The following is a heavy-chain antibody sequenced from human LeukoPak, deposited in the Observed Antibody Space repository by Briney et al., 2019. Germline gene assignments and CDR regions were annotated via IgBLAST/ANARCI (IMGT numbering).Heavy chain of an antibody. CDR3: GSTVPGLLLGAYFQH. Sequence: NLGESLKISCKGSGYIFTSYWIGWVRQMPGKGLEWMGIIYPGDSDTRYSPSFQGPVTISADKSISTAYLQWSSLKASDTAMYYCGSTVPGLLLGAYFQHWGQGTLVTVSS. V-gene: IGHV5-51*01. CDR1: GYIFTSYW. D-gene: IGHD2-15*01. J-gene: IGHJ1*01. CDR2: IYPGDSDT.